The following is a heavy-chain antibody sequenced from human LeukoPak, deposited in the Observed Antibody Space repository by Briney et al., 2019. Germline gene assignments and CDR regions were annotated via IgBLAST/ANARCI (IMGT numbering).Heavy chain of an antibody. Sequence: KPSGTLSLTCTVSGGSISSSSYYWGWIRQPPGKGLEWIGSIYYSGSTYYNPSLKSRVTISVDTSKNQFSLKLSSVTAADTAVYYCARQTGDGGSFDYWGQGTLVTVSS. D-gene: IGHD7-27*01. J-gene: IGHJ4*02. CDR1: GGSISSSSYY. CDR3: ARQTGDGGSFDY. CDR2: IYYSGST. V-gene: IGHV4-39*01.